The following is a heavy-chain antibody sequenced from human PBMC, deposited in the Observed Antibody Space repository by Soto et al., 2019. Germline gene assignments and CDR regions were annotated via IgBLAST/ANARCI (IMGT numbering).Heavy chain of an antibody. J-gene: IGHJ3*02. Sequence: PGGSLRLSCAASGFTFSSHPLHWVRQAPGKGLEWVSSISSSSSYIYYADSVKGGFTISRDNAKNSLYLQMNSLRAEDTAAYYCARDRPPDIVVVPAAPAAFDIWGQGTMVTVSS. D-gene: IGHD2-2*01. CDR3: ARDRPPDIVVVPAAPAAFDI. CDR1: GFTFSSHP. CDR2: ISSSSSYI. V-gene: IGHV3-21*01.